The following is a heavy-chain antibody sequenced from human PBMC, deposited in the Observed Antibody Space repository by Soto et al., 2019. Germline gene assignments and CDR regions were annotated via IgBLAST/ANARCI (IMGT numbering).Heavy chain of an antibody. CDR3: ARANWLGSGSYYKGDYYYYGMDV. V-gene: IGHV1-8*01. Sequence: ASVKVSCKASGYTFPSYDINWVRQATGQGLEWMGWMKPNSGNTGNAQKFQGRVTMTRNTSINTAYMELSSLRSEDTAVYYCARANWLGSGSYYKGDYYYYGMDVWGQGTTVTVSS. CDR1: GYTFPSYD. J-gene: IGHJ6*02. D-gene: IGHD3-10*01. CDR2: MKPNSGNT.